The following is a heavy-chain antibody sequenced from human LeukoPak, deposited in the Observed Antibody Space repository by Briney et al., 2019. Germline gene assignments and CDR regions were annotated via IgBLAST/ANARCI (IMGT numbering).Heavy chain of an antibody. CDR1: GGSISSYY. CDR3: ARGFGWNDAFDI. D-gene: IGHD3-10*01. J-gene: IGHJ3*02. Sequence: SETLSLTCTVSGGSISSYYWSWIRQPPGKGLEWIGYIYYSGSTNYNPSLKSRVTISVDTSKNQFSLKLSSVTAADTAVYYCARGFGWNDAFDIWGQGTMVTVSS. V-gene: IGHV4-59*01. CDR2: IYYSGST.